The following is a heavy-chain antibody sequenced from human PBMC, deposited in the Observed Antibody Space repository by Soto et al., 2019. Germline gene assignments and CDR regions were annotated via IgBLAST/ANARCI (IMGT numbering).Heavy chain of an antibody. CDR3: AKDHDEDFVYDLDYFDY. J-gene: IGHJ4*02. Sequence: EVQLVESGGGLVQPGRSLRLSCAASGFNFDDYAMHWVRQAPGKGLEWVSGISWRSVTFDYADSVKGRFTISRDNAKNSLYLQMNSLRAEDTAFYYCAKDHDEDFVYDLDYFDYWGQGTLVTVSS. V-gene: IGHV3-9*01. CDR1: GFNFDDYA. D-gene: IGHD3-3*01. CDR2: ISWRSVTF.